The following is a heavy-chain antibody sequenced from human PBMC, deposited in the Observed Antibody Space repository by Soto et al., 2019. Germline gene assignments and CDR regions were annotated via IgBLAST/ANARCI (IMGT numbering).Heavy chain of an antibody. J-gene: IGHJ6*02. D-gene: IGHD2-15*01. CDR2: IKTNTEGGTT. CDR1: GLTISNAW. V-gene: IGHV3-15*07. Sequence: EVQLVESGGGFIYPGGSLRLSCAASGLTISNAWMNWVGQAPGKGLEGVGRIKTNTEGGTTDYAAAVKGRFTVSRDDSKNTLYLQMNSLKTEDTAVYYCTTGSVEGVWGQGTTVTVSS. CDR3: TTGSVEGV.